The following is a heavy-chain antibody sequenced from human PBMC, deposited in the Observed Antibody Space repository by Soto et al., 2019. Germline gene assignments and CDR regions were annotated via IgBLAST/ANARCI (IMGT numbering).Heavy chain of an antibody. J-gene: IGHJ3*02. Sequence: QPGGSLRLSCAASGFTFSTYAMSWVRQAPGKGLEWVSTISGRGGSTYYADSVKGRLTISRDNSKNTMYLQMNSLRAEDTAIYYCAKSGGGWPDHNAFDIWGQGTMVTVSS. CDR1: GFTFSTYA. CDR3: AKSGGGWPDHNAFDI. CDR2: ISGRGGST. V-gene: IGHV3-23*01. D-gene: IGHD2-15*01.